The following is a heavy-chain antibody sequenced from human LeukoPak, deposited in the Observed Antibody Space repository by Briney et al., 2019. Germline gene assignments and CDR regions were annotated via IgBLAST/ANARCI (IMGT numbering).Heavy chain of an antibody. CDR3: ARTWYYDFWSGLQYYFGY. V-gene: IGHV4-38-2*02. Sequence: PSETLSLTCTVSGYSISSGYYWGWIRQPPGKGLEWIGSIYHSGSTYYNPSLKSRVTISVDTSKNQFSLKLSSVTAADTAVYYCARTWYYDFWSGLQYYFGYWGQGTLVTVSS. CDR2: IYHSGST. CDR1: GYSISSGYY. D-gene: IGHD3-3*01. J-gene: IGHJ4*02.